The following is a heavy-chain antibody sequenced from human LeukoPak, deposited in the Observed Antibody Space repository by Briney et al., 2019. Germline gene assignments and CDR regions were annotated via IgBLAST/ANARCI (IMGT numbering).Heavy chain of an antibody. CDR2: VNPSGGGT. V-gene: IGHV1-46*01. CDR1: GYSFTSFY. CDR3: ARDAF. Sequence: ASVKVSCKTSGYSFTSFYIHWVRQAPGQGVEWMGMVNPSGGGTISAQKFQDRVNMTTDTSTRTVYMEMTGLTSDDTGIYYCARDAFWGQGTQVTVSS. J-gene: IGHJ4*02. D-gene: IGHD3-3*02.